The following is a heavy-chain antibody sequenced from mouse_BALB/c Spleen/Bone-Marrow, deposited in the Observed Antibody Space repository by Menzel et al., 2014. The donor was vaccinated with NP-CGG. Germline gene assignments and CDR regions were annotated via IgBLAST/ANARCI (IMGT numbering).Heavy chain of an antibody. Sequence: QAQLKQSGAELVKPGASVKLSCKSSGYTFTSYYMYWVKQRPGQGLEWIGGINPSNGGTNFNEKFKSKATLTVDKSSSTAYMQLSSLTSEDSAVYYCTREGTFFAYWGQGTLVTVSA. CDR1: GYTFTSYY. V-gene: IGHV1S81*02. CDR2: INPSNGGT. J-gene: IGHJ3*01. D-gene: IGHD3-3*01. CDR3: TREGTFFAY.